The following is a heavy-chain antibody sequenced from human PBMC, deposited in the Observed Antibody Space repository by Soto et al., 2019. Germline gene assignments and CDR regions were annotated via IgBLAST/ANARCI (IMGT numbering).Heavy chain of an antibody. CDR3: ARDLWGGQWELRFDY. CDR1: GFTFSSYA. Sequence: GGSLRLSCAASGFTFSSYAMSWVRQAPGKGLEWVSAISGSGGSTYYADSVKGRFTISRDNSKNTLYLQMNSLRAEDTAVYYCARDLWGGQWELRFDYWGQGTLVTVSS. D-gene: IGHD1-26*01. J-gene: IGHJ4*02. V-gene: IGHV3-23*01. CDR2: ISGSGGST.